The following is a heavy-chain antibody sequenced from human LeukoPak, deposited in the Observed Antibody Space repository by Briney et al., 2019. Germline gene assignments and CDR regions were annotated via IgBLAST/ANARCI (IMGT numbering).Heavy chain of an antibody. CDR3: ARERDGYNFRFDY. CDR2: ISAYNGNT. CDR1: GSTFTSDG. V-gene: IGHV1-18*01. J-gene: IGHJ4*01. Sequence: ASVKVSCKPFGSTFTSDGISWVRQAPGQGLEWMGWISAYNGNTNYAQKLQGRVTMTTGTSTSTAYMELSSLRSEDTAVYYCARERDGYNFRFDYWGQGTLVTVSS. D-gene: IGHD5-24*01.